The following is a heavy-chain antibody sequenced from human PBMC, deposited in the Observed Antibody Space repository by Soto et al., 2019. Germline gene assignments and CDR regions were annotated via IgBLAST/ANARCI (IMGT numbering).Heavy chain of an antibody. CDR1: GFTFSSYT. CDR2: ISYDESNK. J-gene: IGHJ4*02. CDR3: ARDLCNSGWTDY. D-gene: IGHD5-12*01. V-gene: IGHV3-30-3*01. Sequence: QVQLVESGGGVVQPGRSLRLSCAASGFTFSSYTMHWVRQAPGKGLEWVAVISYDESNKYYADSVKGRFTISRDNSKNTLYLQMNSLRAEDTAVYYCARDLCNSGWTDYWGQGTLVTVSS.